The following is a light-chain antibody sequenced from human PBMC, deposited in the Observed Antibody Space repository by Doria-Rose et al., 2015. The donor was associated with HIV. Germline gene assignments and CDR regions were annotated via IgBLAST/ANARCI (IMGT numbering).Light chain of an antibody. CDR1: QGISSY. CDR3: QQYYSYPRA. CDR2: AAS. J-gene: IGKJ5*01. V-gene: IGKV1-8*01. Sequence: PSSFSASTGDRVTITCRASQGISSYLAWYQQKPGKAPNLLIYAASTLQSGVPSRFGGSGSGTEFTLTISCLQSEDFATYYCQQYYSYPRAFGQGTRLEIK.